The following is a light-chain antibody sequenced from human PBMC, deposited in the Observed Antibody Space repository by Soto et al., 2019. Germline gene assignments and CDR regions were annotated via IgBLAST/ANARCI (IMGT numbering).Light chain of an antibody. J-gene: IGLJ1*01. CDR1: KLGDKY. V-gene: IGLV3-1*01. CDR2: QDS. Sequence: SYELTQPPSVSVSPGQTASITCSGDKLGDKYACWYQQKPGQSPVLVIYQDSKRPSGSPERFSGSNSGNTATLTISGTQAMDEADYYCQAWDSSTENVFGTGTKLTVL. CDR3: QAWDSSTENV.